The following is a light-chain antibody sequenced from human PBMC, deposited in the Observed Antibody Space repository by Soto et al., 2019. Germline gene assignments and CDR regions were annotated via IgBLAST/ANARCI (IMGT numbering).Light chain of an antibody. CDR1: SSDVGGYNY. Sequence: SALTQPASVSGSPGQSITISCTGTSSDVGGYNYVSWYQQHPGKAPKLMIYEVSNRPSGVSNRFSGSKSGNTASLTISGLQAEDEADYYCSSYTSSSTPSVVFGGGTKVTVL. V-gene: IGLV2-14*01. CDR2: EVS. J-gene: IGLJ2*01. CDR3: SSYTSSSTPSVV.